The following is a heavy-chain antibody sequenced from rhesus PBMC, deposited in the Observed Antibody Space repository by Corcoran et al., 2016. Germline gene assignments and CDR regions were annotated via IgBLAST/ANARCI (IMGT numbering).Heavy chain of an antibody. Sequence: QVKLQQWGEGLVKSSETLSLTCAVYGGSISDYYYWSWIRQPPGKGLEWIGYIYSRIFSTNQHPSLKDRVTMAIDRSKSRFSLELTSVTAADTAVYCCASRGYHRYSIDYWGQGFLVTVSS. D-gene: IGHD5-12*01. V-gene: IGHV4-73*01. CDR3: ASRGYHRYSIDY. CDR1: GGSISDYYY. J-gene: IGHJ4*01. CDR2: IYSRIFST.